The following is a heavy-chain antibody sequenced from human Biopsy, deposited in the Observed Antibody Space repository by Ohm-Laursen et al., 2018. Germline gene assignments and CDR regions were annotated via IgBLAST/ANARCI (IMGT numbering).Heavy chain of an antibody. CDR3: ARDPLNGHKHFDY. CDR2: INCKTGAT. D-gene: IGHD2-8*01. J-gene: IGHJ4*02. Sequence: VASVKVSCKASSYTFTDYNIHWVRQAPGQGLEWLGYINCKTGATNYAQKFQGTVTMTRDTSISTAYLALGSLRSADTAIYYCARDPLNGHKHFDYWGQGSLVTVSS. V-gene: IGHV1-2*02. CDR1: SYTFTDYN.